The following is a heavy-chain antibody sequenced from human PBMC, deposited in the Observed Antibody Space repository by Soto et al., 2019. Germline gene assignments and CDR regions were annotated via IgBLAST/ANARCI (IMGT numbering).Heavy chain of an antibody. D-gene: IGHD2-21*02. CDR2: VYYTATG. Sequence: SETLSLTCTVSGASITSHYWSWIRQPPGKGLEWIGHVYYTATGNYNPALESRVSMSVDTSKNQFSLKMTSATTADTAVYYCARREGDGFGLNYWGQGTLVTVSS. CDR1: GASITSHY. J-gene: IGHJ4*02. CDR3: ARREGDGFGLNY. V-gene: IGHV4-59*11.